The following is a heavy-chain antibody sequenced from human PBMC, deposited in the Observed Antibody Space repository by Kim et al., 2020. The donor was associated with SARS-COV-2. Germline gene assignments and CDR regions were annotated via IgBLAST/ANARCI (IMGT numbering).Heavy chain of an antibody. CDR3: ARDPITRVQGVPL. D-gene: IGHD3-10*01. CDR2: IYYSGST. Sequence: SETLSLTCTVSGGSVSSGSYYWSWLRQPPGKGLEWIGYIYYSGSTNYNPSLKSRVTISVDTSKNQFSLTLSSVTAADTVVYYCARDPITRVQGVPLWGQGTLVTVSS. J-gene: IGHJ4*02. V-gene: IGHV4-61*01. CDR1: GGSVSSGSYY.